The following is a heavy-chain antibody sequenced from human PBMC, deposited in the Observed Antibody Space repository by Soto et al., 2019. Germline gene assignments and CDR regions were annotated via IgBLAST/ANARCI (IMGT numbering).Heavy chain of an antibody. CDR2: INHSGNT. CDR1: GGLLRRYS. Sequence: PEKLRDTYSVYGGLLRRYSWRWFRQPPEKGLEWIGEINHSGNTNYNPALKSRVTISVDTSNNQFSLKLNSVTAADTAVYYCASSLPAVLNAFYSTDMDFWG. V-gene: IGHV4-34*01. D-gene: IGHD2-15*01. CDR3: ASSLPAVLNAFYSTDMDF. J-gene: IGHJ6*02.